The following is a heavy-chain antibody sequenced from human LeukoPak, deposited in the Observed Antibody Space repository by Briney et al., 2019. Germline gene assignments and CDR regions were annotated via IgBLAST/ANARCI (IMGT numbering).Heavy chain of an antibody. J-gene: IGHJ4*02. Sequence: PGGSLRLSCAASGFTFSSYWMHWVRQAPGKGLVWVSRINSDGSSTSYADSVKGRFTISRDNAKNTLYLQMNSLRAEDTAVYYCARPSRHGDYEPEFDYWGQGTLVTVSS. CDR2: INSDGSST. CDR1: GFTFSSYW. V-gene: IGHV3-74*01. D-gene: IGHD4-17*01. CDR3: ARPSRHGDYEPEFDY.